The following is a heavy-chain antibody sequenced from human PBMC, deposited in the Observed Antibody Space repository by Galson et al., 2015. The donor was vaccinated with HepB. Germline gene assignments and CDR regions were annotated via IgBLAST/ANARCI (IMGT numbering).Heavy chain of an antibody. Sequence: SVKVSCKASGYTFTSYGISWVRQAPGQGLEWMGWISAYNGNTNYAQKLQGRVTMTTDTSTSTAYMELRSLRSDDTAVYYCARDRFYGSGSYYNPHDYYFDYWGQGTLVTVSS. V-gene: IGHV1-18*01. CDR1: GYTFTSYG. CDR2: ISAYNGNT. CDR3: ARDRFYGSGSYYNPHDYYFDY. D-gene: IGHD3-10*01. J-gene: IGHJ4*02.